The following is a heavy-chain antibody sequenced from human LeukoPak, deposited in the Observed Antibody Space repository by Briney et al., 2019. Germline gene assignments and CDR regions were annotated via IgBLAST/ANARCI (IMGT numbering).Heavy chain of an antibody. CDR2: ISAYNGST. CDR3: ARDGIQLWDSFDY. D-gene: IGHD5-18*01. J-gene: IGHJ4*02. V-gene: IGHV1-18*01. CDR1: GGTFGSYA. Sequence: ASVKVSCKASGGTFGSYAISWVRQAPGQGLEWMGWISAYNGSTNYAQKLQGRVTMTTDTSTSTAYMELRSLRSDDTAVYYCARDGIQLWDSFDYWGQGTLVTVSS.